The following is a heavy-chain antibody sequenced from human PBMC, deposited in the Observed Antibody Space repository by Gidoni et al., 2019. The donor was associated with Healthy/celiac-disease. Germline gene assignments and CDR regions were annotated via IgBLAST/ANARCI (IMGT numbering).Heavy chain of an antibody. Sequence: EVQLVECGGGLGQPGRSLRLACAAAGTTFEDDAMHWVRQAPGKSLEWVSCISLNSGSIGYADSVKGRFTISRDNAKNSLYLQMNSLRAEDTALYYCAKDSEPEDLTELSAFDPWGQGTLVTVSS. CDR2: ISLNSGSI. CDR1: GTTFEDDA. J-gene: IGHJ5*02. D-gene: IGHD1-7*01. V-gene: IGHV3-9*01. CDR3: AKDSEPEDLTELSAFDP.